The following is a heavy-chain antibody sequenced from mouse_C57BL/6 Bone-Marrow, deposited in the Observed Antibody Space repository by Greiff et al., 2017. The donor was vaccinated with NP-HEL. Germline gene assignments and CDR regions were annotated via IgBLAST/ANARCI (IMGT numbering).Heavy chain of an antibody. CDR3: TTGGSSPYAMDY. CDR1: GFNIKDDY. CDR2: IDPENGDT. V-gene: IGHV14-4*01. D-gene: IGHD1-1*01. J-gene: IGHJ4*01. Sequence: EVQLVESGAELVRPGASVKLSCTVSGFNIKDDYMHWVKQRPEQGLEWIGWIDPENGDTEYASKFQGKATITADTSSNTAYLQISSLTSEDTAVYYCTTGGSSPYAMDYWGQGTSVTVSS.